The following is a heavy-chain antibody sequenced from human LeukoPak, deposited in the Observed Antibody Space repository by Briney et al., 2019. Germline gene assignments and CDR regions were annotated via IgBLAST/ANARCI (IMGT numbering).Heavy chain of an antibody. J-gene: IGHJ4*02. Sequence: PGGSLRLSCAASGFTFSSYAMHWVRQAPGKGLEWVAVISYDGSNKYYADSVKGRFTISRDNSKNTLYLQMNSLRAEDTAVYYCAREAYYPDYWGQGTLVTVSS. CDR2: ISYDGSNK. V-gene: IGHV3-30*04. CDR3: AREAYYPDY. CDR1: GFTFSSYA. D-gene: IGHD3-22*01.